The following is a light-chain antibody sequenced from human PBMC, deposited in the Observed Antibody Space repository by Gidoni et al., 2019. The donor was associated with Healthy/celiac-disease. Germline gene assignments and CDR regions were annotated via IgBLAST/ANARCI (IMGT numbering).Light chain of an antibody. CDR3: QQYNNWPSWT. J-gene: IGKJ1*01. CDR2: GAS. Sequence: EIVMTQSPATLSVSPGERATLSCRASQSVSSNLAGYQQKPGQAPRLLIYGASTRATGIPARFSGSGSGTEFTLTISSLQSEDLAVYYCQQYNNWPSWTFGQGTKVEIK. CDR1: QSVSSN. V-gene: IGKV3-15*01.